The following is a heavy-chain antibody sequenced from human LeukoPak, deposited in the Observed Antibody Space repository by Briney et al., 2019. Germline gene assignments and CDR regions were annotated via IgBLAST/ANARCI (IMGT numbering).Heavy chain of an antibody. D-gene: IGHD3-16*01. CDR1: GFTFSSYV. CDR2: ISGSGGTT. CDR3: SRWGDS. Sequence: GGSLGLSCAASGFTFSSYVMSWVRQAPGEGLEWVSAISGSGGTTSYADSVKGRFTISRDNSKNTLFLQMNSLRAEDTAVYYCSRWGDSWGQGTLVTVS. V-gene: IGHV3-23*01. J-gene: IGHJ4*02.